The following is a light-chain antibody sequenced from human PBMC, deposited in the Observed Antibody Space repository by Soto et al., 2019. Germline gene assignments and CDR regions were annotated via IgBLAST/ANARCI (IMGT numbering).Light chain of an antibody. J-gene: IGKJ5*01. CDR3: QQYLGTPIT. V-gene: IGKV4-1*01. CDR1: RTVFFNPNNKNY. CDR2: WAS. Sequence: DIVMTQSPDSLAVSLGERGTITCKSSRTVFFNPNNKNYLGWYQQKPGQPPKLLISWASIRESGVPDRFSGSGSGTDFTLTINSLQTEDVAVYYCQQYLGTPITFGQGTRLEIK.